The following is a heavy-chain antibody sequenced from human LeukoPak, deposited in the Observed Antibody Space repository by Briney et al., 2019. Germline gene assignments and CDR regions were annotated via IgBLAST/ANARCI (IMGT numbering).Heavy chain of an antibody. V-gene: IGHV3-64*01. CDR3: AKLYYYDSSGYYGSDY. J-gene: IGHJ4*02. D-gene: IGHD3-22*01. CDR2: ISSNGGST. CDR1: GFTFSSYA. Sequence: GGSLRLSCAASGFTFSSYAMHWVRQAPGKGLEYVSAISSNGGSTYYANSVKGRFTISRDNSKNTLYLQMNSLRAEDTAVYYCAKLYYYDSSGYYGSDYWGQGTLVTVSS.